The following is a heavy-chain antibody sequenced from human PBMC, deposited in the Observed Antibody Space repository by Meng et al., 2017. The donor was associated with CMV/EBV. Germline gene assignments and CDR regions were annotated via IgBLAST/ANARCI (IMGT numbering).Heavy chain of an antibody. V-gene: IGHV1-8*01. CDR3: ARGDYDFWSGYYSWYYYGMDV. CDR2: MNPNSGNT. Sequence: ASVKVSCKASGYTFTSYDINWVRQATGQGLEWMGWMNPNSGNTGYAQKFQGRVTMTRNTSISTAYMELSSLRSEDTAVYYCARGDYDFWSGYYSWYYYGMDVWGQGTTVTVS. D-gene: IGHD3-3*01. J-gene: IGHJ6*02. CDR1: GYTFTSYD.